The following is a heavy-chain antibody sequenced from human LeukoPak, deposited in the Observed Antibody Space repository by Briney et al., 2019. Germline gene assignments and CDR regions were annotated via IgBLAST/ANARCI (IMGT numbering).Heavy chain of an antibody. D-gene: IGHD3-3*01. CDR3: ASVFLHYYGMDV. J-gene: IGHJ6*02. V-gene: IGHV1-46*01. CDR2: INPSGGST. Sequence: ASVKVSCKASGYTFTSYYMHWVRQATGQGLEWMGIINPSGGSTSYAQKFQGRVTMTRDTSTSTVYMELSSLRSEDTAVYYCASVFLHYYGMDVWGQGTTVTVSS. CDR1: GYTFTSYY.